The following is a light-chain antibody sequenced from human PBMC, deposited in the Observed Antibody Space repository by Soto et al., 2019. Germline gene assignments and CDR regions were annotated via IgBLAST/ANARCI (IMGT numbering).Light chain of an antibody. J-gene: IGKJ1*01. Sequence: MKLTLSPSSLSASVGERVTITCRASQDITDYLAWYQQKPGQVPKLLIYAASTLQSGVPSRFTGSGSGTDFTLTITGLQPEDFATYYCQNYNSAPWTFGQGTKVDIK. CDR1: QDITDY. CDR2: AAS. CDR3: QNYNSAPWT. V-gene: IGKV1-27*01.